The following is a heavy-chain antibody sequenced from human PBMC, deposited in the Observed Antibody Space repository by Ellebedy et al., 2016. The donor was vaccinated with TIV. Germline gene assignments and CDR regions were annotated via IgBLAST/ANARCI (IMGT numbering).Heavy chain of an antibody. D-gene: IGHD2-15*01. J-gene: IGHJ4*02. CDR3: AKDPPWYCSGGGCLL. CDR2: ISGSGDNA. V-gene: IGHV3-23*01. Sequence: GGSLRLSXAASGFTFSTYAMSWFRQAPGKGLEWVSGISGSGDNADYADSVKGRFTISRDNSKNTLYLQMNCLRAEDTAAYYCAKDPPWYCSGGGCLLWGQGTLVTVSS. CDR1: GFTFSTYA.